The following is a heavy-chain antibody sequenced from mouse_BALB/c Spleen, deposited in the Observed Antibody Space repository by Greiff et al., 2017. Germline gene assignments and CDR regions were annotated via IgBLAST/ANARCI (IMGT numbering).Heavy chain of an antibody. V-gene: IGHV1-12*01. CDR3: AREVGDYDANAMDY. CDR2: IYPGNGDT. J-gene: IGHJ4*01. Sequence: QVQLQQPGAELVKPGASVKMSCKASGYTFTSYNMHWVKQTPGQGLEWIGAIYPGNGDTSYNQKFKGKATLTADKSSSTAYMQLSSLTSEDSAVYYCAREVGDYDANAMDYWGQGTSVTVSS. D-gene: IGHD2-4*01. CDR1: GYTFTSYN.